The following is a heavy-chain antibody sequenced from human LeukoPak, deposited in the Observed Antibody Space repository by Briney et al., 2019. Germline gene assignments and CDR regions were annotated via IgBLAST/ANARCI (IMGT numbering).Heavy chain of an antibody. CDR3: ARGDYGSYGDWFDP. CDR1: GASIRSSTYY. J-gene: IGHJ5*02. D-gene: IGHD1-26*01. Sequence: KSSETLSLTCTVSGASIRSSTYYWGWIRQPPGKGLECIGTIDHSGSTYYNPSLKSRVTISLDTSKSQFSLKLSSVTAADTAVYYCARGDYGSYGDWFDPWGQGTLVTVSS. CDR2: IDHSGST. V-gene: IGHV4-39*07.